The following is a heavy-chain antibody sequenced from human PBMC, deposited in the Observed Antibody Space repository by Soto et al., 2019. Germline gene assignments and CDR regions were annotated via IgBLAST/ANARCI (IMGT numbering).Heavy chain of an antibody. CDR3: ARERTVAVNDY. CDR1: GYTFTSYD. D-gene: IGHD6-19*01. J-gene: IGHJ4*02. Sequence: QVQLVQSGAEVKKPGASVKVSCKASGYTFTSYDINWVRQATGQGLEWMGWMNPNSGNTGYAQKFQGGVTMTRNTAVDTAYMELSRLRSENTAVYYCARERTVAVNDYWGQGTLVTVST. V-gene: IGHV1-8*01. CDR2: MNPNSGNT.